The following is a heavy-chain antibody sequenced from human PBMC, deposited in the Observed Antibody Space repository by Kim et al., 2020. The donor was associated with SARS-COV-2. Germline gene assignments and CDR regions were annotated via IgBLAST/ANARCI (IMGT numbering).Heavy chain of an antibody. CDR3: AKDKGEPYYDSSGYAFDY. Sequence: KGRLTISRDNSKNPLYLQMNSLRAEDTAVYYCAKDKGEPYYDSSGYAFDYWGQGTLVTVSS. V-gene: IGHV3-23*01. J-gene: IGHJ4*02. D-gene: IGHD3-22*01.